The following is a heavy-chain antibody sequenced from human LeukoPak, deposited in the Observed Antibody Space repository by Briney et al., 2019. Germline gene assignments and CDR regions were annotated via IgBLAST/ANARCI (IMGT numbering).Heavy chain of an antibody. CDR3: ARGDTTVTRHFDY. V-gene: IGHV3-23*01. CDR1: GFTFSSYA. CDR2: ISGSGGST. Sequence: GGSLRLSCAASGFTFSSYAMSWVRQAPGKGLEWVSAISGSGGSTYYADSVKGRFTISRDNSKNTLYLQMNSLRAKDTAVYYCARGDTTVTRHFDYWGQGTLVTVSS. D-gene: IGHD4-17*01. J-gene: IGHJ4*02.